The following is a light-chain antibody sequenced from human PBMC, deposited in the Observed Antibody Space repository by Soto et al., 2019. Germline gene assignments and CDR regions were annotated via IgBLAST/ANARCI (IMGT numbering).Light chain of an antibody. CDR3: PTWGTGRNWV. Sequence: QLVLTQSPSASASLGASVKLTCTLSSGHSSYAIAWHQQQPEKGPRYLMKLNSDGSHSKGDGIPDRFSGSSSGAERYLTISSLQSEDEADYYCPTWGTGRNWVFGGGTKLTVL. CDR2: LNSDGSH. CDR1: SGHSSYA. J-gene: IGLJ3*02. V-gene: IGLV4-69*01.